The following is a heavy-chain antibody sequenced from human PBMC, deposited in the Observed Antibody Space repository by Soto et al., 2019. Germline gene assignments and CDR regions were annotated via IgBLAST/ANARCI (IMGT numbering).Heavy chain of an antibody. V-gene: IGHV3-30*18. CDR3: AKDPGGSSGYYPWYYFDY. Sequence: QVQLVESGGGVVQPGRSLRLSCAASGFTFSSYGMHWVRQAPGKGLEWVAVISYDGSNKYYADSVKGRFTISRDNSKNTLYLQMNSLRAEDTAVYYCAKDPGGSSGYYPWYYFDYWGQGTLVTVSS. D-gene: IGHD3-22*01. CDR2: ISYDGSNK. J-gene: IGHJ4*02. CDR1: GFTFSSYG.